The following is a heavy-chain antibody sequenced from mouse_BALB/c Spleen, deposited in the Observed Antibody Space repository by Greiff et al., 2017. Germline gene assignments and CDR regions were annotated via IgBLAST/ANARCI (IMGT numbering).Heavy chain of an antibody. CDR2: ISSGGST. CDR1: GFTFSSYA. J-gene: IGHJ4*01. CDR3: ARGGDYDDWDY. Sequence: DVMLVESGGGLVKPGGSLKLSCAASGFTFSSYAMSWVRQTPEKRLEWVASISSGGSTYYPDSVKGRFTISRDNARNILYLQMSSLRSEDTAMYYCARGGDYDDWDYWGQGTSVTVSS. V-gene: IGHV5-6-5*01. D-gene: IGHD2-4*01.